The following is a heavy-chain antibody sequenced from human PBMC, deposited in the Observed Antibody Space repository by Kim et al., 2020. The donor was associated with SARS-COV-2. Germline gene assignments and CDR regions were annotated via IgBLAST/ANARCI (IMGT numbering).Heavy chain of an antibody. V-gene: IGHV4-59*01. CDR3: ARDFTMVRGVIKGGMDV. D-gene: IGHD3-10*01. CDR1: GGSISSYY. CDR2: IYYSGST. Sequence: SETLSLTCTVSGGSISSYYWSWIRQPPGKGLEWIGYIYYSGSTNYNPSLKSRVTISVDTSKNQFSLKLSSVTAADTAVYYCARDFTMVRGVIKGGMDVWGQGTTVTVSS. J-gene: IGHJ6*02.